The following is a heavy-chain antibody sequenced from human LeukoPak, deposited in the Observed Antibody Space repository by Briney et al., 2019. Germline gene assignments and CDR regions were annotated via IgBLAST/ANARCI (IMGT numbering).Heavy chain of an antibody. Sequence: GGSLRLSCAASGFTFSSYWMSWVRQAPGKGLEWVANIKQDGSEKYYVDSVKGRFTISRDNAKNSLYLQMNSLRAEDTVVYYCARENTMVRGDPKVLDAFDIWGQGTMVTVSS. D-gene: IGHD3-10*01. V-gene: IGHV3-7*01. CDR1: GFTFSSYW. CDR2: IKQDGSEK. J-gene: IGHJ3*02. CDR3: ARENTMVRGDPKVLDAFDI.